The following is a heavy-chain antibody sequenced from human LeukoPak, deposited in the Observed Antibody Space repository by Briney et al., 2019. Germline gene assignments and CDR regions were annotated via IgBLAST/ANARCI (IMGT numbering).Heavy chain of an antibody. D-gene: IGHD6-6*01. CDR1: GFTFSSYA. Sequence: GGSLRLSCAASGFTFSSYAMSWVRQAPGKGLEWVAFIRYDGSNKYYADSVKGRFTISRDNSKNTLYLQMNSLRAEDTAVYYCAKDLDSSSSNYFDYWGQGTLVTVSS. CDR2: IRYDGSNK. J-gene: IGHJ4*02. CDR3: AKDLDSSSSNYFDY. V-gene: IGHV3-30*02.